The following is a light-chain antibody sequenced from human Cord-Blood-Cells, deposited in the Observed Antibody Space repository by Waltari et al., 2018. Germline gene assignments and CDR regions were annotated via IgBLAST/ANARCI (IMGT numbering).Light chain of an antibody. CDR3: CAYAGSSTWV. CDR2: EGS. Sequence: ALPQPASVSGSPGQAITISCTGTSRDVGSSNLVSWYHQHPCQATIPMIYEGSKRPSGVSHRFSDYKSDKPAALTISGLQAEDEADEYGCAYAGSSTWVFGGGTKLTVL. J-gene: IGLJ3*02. CDR1: SRDVGSSNL. V-gene: IGLV2-23*01.